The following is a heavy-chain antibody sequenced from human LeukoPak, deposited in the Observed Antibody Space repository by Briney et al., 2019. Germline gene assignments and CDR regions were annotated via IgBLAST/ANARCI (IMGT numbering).Heavy chain of an antibody. CDR3: AKDLTDPTTPYYYYGMDV. CDR1: GFTFSSYG. CDR2: ISYDGSNK. Sequence: TGRSLRLSCAASGFTFSSYGMHWVRQAPGKGLEWVAVISYDGSNKYYADSVKGRFTISRDNSKNTLYLQMNSLRAEDTAVYYCAKDLTDPTTPYYYYGMDVWGQGTTVTVSS. V-gene: IGHV3-30*18. J-gene: IGHJ6*02. D-gene: IGHD1-14*01.